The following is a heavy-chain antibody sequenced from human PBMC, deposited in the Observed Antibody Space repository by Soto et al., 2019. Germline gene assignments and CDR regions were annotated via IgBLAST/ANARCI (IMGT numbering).Heavy chain of an antibody. CDR1: GGSFSGYY. CDR2: INHSGST. D-gene: IGHD2-15*01. CDR3: ASVRPTSYSGDY. V-gene: IGHV4-34*01. J-gene: IGHJ4*02. Sequence: QVQLQQWGAGLLKPSETLSLTCAVYGGSFSGYYWSWIRQPPGKGLEWIGEINHSGSTNYNPSLKSRVTISVDTSKNQFSLKLSSVTAADTAVYYCASVRPTSYSGDYWGQGTLVTVSS.